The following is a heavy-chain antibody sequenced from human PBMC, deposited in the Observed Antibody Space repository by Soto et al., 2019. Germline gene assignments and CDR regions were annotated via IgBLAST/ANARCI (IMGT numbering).Heavy chain of an antibody. CDR2: IYYSGST. CDR3: ARGSGVVPAAIDWLDP. Sequence: QVQLQESGPGLVKPSQTLSLTCTVSGGSISSGDYYWSWIRQPPGKGLEWIGYIYYSGSTYYNPSLKSRVTISVDTSKNQYSLKLSSVTAADTAVYYCARGSGVVPAAIDWLDPWGQGTLVTVSS. J-gene: IGHJ5*02. CDR1: GGSISSGDYY. V-gene: IGHV4-30-4*01. D-gene: IGHD2-2*01.